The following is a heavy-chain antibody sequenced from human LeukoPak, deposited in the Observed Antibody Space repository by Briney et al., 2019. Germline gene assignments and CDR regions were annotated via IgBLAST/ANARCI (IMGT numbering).Heavy chain of an antibody. CDR3: AKDSVYRYSGSYWTDLYYFDY. Sequence: GGSLRLSCAASGFTFSSYAMTWVRQAPGKGLKWVSAISGSGGSTYYADSVKGRFTISRDNSKNTLYLQMNSLRAEDTAVYYCAKDSVYRYSGSYWTDLYYFDYWGQGTLVTVSS. D-gene: IGHD1-26*01. V-gene: IGHV3-23*01. J-gene: IGHJ4*02. CDR1: GFTFSSYA. CDR2: ISGSGGST.